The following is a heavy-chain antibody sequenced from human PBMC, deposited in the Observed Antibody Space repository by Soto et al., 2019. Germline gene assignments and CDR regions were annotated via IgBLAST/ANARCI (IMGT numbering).Heavy chain of an antibody. Sequence: QVQLVQSGAEVKKPGASVKVSCKASGYTFTGYYMHWVRQAPGQGLEWMGWINPNSGGPNYAQKFQGRVTMNRYTSISTAYMELSRLRSDDTSVYYCARELRLYSSNQYYYYYYGMDVCVQGTTVTVSS. V-gene: IGHV1-2*02. J-gene: IGHJ6*02. CDR3: ARELRLYSSNQYYYYYYGMDV. CDR1: GYTFTGYY. CDR2: INPNSGGP. D-gene: IGHD6-13*01.